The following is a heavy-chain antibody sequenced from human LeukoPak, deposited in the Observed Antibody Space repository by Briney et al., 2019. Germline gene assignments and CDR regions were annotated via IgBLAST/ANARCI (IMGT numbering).Heavy chain of an antibody. D-gene: IGHD2-15*01. CDR2: IYSGGST. V-gene: IGHV3-53*01. CDR3: ARGNRIGYCSGGSCYSGAFDI. J-gene: IGHJ3*02. CDR1: GFTVSSNY. Sequence: GGSLRLSCAAPGFTVSSNYMSWVRQAPGKGLEWVSVIYSGGSTYYADSVKGRFTISGDNSKNTLYLQMNSLRAEDTAVYYCARGNRIGYCSGGSCYSGAFDIWGQGTMVTVSS.